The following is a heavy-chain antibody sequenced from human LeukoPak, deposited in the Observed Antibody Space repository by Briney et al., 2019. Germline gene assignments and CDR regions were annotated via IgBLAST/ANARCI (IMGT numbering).Heavy chain of an antibody. D-gene: IGHD5-24*01. CDR1: GYTFTSYY. CDR3: ASRRDGSNYAAFDI. J-gene: IGHJ3*02. V-gene: IGHV1-46*01. Sequence: GASVKVSFKASGYTFTSYYMHWVRQAPGQGLEWMGIINFSGGTTSYPQKFQGRVTMTRDTSTGTVYMELSSLRSEDTAVYYCASRRDGSNYAAFDIWGQGTMVTVSS. CDR2: INFSGGTT.